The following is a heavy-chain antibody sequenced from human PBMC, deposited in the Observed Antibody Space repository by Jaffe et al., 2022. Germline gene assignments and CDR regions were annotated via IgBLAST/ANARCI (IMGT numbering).Heavy chain of an antibody. CDR3: VRRPLSIVGATLYYMDV. Sequence: EVQLVQSGAEVKKPGESLKISCKGSGYSFTSYWIGWVRQMPGKGLEWMGIIYPGDSDTRYSPSFQGQVTISADKSISTAYLQWSSLKASDTAMYYCVRRPLSIVGATLYYMDVWGKGTTVTVSS. CDR1: GYSFTSYW. V-gene: IGHV5-51*03. D-gene: IGHD1-26*01. CDR2: IYPGDSDT. J-gene: IGHJ6*03.